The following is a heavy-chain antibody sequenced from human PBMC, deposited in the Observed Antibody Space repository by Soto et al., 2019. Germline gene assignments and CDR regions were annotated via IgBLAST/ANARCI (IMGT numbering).Heavy chain of an antibody. Sequence: GASVKVSCKASGGTFSSYAISWVRQAPGQGLEWMGGIIPIFGTANYAQKFQGRVTITADESTSTAYMELSSLRYEDTAVYYCARAGPEYDFWSGYFQFDYWGQGTLVTVSS. D-gene: IGHD3-3*01. CDR1: GGTFSSYA. J-gene: IGHJ4*02. CDR3: ARAGPEYDFWSGYFQFDY. V-gene: IGHV1-69*13. CDR2: IIPIFGTA.